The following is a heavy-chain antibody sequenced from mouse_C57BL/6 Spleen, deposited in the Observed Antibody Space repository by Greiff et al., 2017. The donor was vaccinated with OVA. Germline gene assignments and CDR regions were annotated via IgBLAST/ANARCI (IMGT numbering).Heavy chain of an antibody. V-gene: IGHV1-54*01. D-gene: IGHD2-2*01. Sequence: QVQLQQSGAELVRPGTSVKVSCKAPGYAFTNYLIEWVKQRPGQGLEWIGVINPGSGGTNYNEKFKGKATLTADKSSSTAYMQLSSLTSEDSAVYFCARSKGYDGFDYWGQGTTLTVSS. CDR1: GYAFTNYL. J-gene: IGHJ2*01. CDR3: ARSKGYDGFDY. CDR2: INPGSGGT.